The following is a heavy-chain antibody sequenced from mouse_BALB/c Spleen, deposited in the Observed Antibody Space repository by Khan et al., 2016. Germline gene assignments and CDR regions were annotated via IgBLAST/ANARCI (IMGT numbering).Heavy chain of an antibody. CDR1: GYSFTGYY. V-gene: IGHV1S34*01. J-gene: IGHJ4*01. Sequence: LVKTGASVKISCKASGYSFTGYYMHWVKQTHGKSLEWIGYISCYNGATSYHHKFKGKATFTVDTSSSTAYMQFNSLTSEDSAVYYCARASDYGNYMDYWGQGTSVTVSS. D-gene: IGHD2-1*01. CDR3: ARASDYGNYMDY. CDR2: ISCYNGAT.